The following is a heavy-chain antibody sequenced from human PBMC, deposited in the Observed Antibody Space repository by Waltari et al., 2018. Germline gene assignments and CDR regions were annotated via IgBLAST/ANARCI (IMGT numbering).Heavy chain of an antibody. V-gene: IGHV1-2*02. Sequence: QVQLVQSGAEVKKPGASVTVSCKASGYTFTGYYMHWVRQAPGQGLEWMGCIKPNSGGTNYAQKCQGRVTMTRDTSISTAYMELSRLRSDDTAVYYCAREDLDCSGGSCSPFDYWGQGTLVTVSS. CDR2: IKPNSGGT. CDR3: AREDLDCSGGSCSPFDY. D-gene: IGHD2-15*01. CDR1: GYTFTGYY. J-gene: IGHJ4*02.